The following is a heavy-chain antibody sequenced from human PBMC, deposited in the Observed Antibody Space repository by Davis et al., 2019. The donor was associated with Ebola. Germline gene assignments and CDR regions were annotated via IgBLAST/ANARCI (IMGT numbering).Heavy chain of an antibody. V-gene: IGHV4-39*01. CDR2: IYYSGIT. D-gene: IGHD6-25*01. CDR1: GGSISSSSYY. J-gene: IGHJ2*01. Sequence: SETLSLTCTVSGGSISSSSYYWGWLRQPPGNGLEWIGSIYYSGITYYNPSLKSRVTISVDTSKNRFSLKLSSVTAADTAVYYCARGKITTAAGSYWYFELWGRGALVTVSS. CDR3: ARGKITTAAGSYWYFEL.